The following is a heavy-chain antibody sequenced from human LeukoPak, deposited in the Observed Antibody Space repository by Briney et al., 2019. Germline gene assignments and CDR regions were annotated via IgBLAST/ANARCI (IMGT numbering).Heavy chain of an antibody. Sequence: GGSLRLSCAASGFSFSSFSMNWVRQAPGKGLEWVSSISTSSSYIYYADSVKGRFTISRDNARKSLYLQMNSLRADDTAVYYCARGASVVAGSDNAFDIWGQGTMVTVSS. CDR2: ISTSSSYI. CDR3: ARGASVVAGSDNAFDI. V-gene: IGHV3-21*01. J-gene: IGHJ3*02. D-gene: IGHD6-19*01. CDR1: GFSFSSFS.